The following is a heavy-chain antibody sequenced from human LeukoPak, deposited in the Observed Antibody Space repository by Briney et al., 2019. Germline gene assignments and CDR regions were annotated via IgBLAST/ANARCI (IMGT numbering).Heavy chain of an antibody. D-gene: IGHD2-15*01. V-gene: IGHV1-2*04. J-gene: IGHJ4*02. CDR2: INPNTGGT. Sequence: EASVKVSCKASGYTFTDYYMHWVRQVPGQGLEWMGWINPNTGGTNLAQKFQGWVTMTRDTSISTAYVELSRLSSDDTAVYYCARDALGYCGGGSCYHFDYWGQGTLVTVSS. CDR1: GYTFTDYY. CDR3: ARDALGYCGGGSCYHFDY.